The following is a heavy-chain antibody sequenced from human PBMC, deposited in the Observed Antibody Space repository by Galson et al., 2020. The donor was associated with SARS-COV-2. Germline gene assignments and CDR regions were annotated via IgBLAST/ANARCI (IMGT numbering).Heavy chain of an antibody. CDR2: IYYSGST. D-gene: IGHD6-6*01. CDR1: GDFISGEY. Sequence: SETLSLTCTVSGDFISGEYWSWIRQPSGKGLEWIGSIYYSGSTNYNPSLKSRVTISVDTSKNQFSLKLNSVTAADTAMYYCARQKWSIAARTFKYYYMDVWGKGTTVTVSS. V-gene: IGHV4-59*08. J-gene: IGHJ6*03. CDR3: ARQKWSIAARTFKYYYMDV.